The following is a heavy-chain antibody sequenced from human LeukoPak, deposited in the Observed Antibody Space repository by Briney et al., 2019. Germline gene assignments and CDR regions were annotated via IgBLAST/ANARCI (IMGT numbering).Heavy chain of an antibody. CDR2: INHSGST. CDR1: GGSFSGYY. D-gene: IGHD2-2*01. V-gene: IGHV4-34*01. J-gene: IGHJ4*02. CDR3: ARGGRDGYCSSTSCYLAPFDY. Sequence: PSETLSLTCAVYGGSFSGYYWSWIRQPPGKGLEWIGEINHSGSTNYNPSLKSRVTISVDTSKNQFSLKLGSVTAADTAVYYCARGGRDGYCSSTSCYLAPFDYWGQGTLVTVSS.